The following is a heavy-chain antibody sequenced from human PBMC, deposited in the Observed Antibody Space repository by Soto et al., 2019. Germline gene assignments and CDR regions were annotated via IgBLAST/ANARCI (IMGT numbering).Heavy chain of an antibody. CDR2: IYHSGST. CDR1: GGSISSGGYS. Sequence: SETLSLTCAVSGGSISSGGYSWSWVRQPPGKGLEWIGYIYHSGSTYYNPSLKSRVTISVDRSKNQFSLKLSSVTAADTAVYYCVGNWNYGYLDYWGQGTLVTVSS. CDR3: VGNWNYGYLDY. D-gene: IGHD1-7*01. J-gene: IGHJ4*02. V-gene: IGHV4-30-2*01.